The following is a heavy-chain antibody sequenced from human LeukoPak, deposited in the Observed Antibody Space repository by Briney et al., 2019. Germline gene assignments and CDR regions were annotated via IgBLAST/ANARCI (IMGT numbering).Heavy chain of an antibody. CDR1: GDSISSTSYY. CDR3: ARVATVTGGDYYMDV. D-gene: IGHD4-17*01. Sequence: SETVSLTCTVSGDSISSTSYYWGWIRQPPGKGLEWIGSIYYSGSTYHNPSLKSRVTISVDTSKNQFSLMLSSVTAADTAVYYCARVATVTGGDYYMDVWGKGTTVTVSS. CDR2: IYYSGST. J-gene: IGHJ6*03. V-gene: IGHV4-39*07.